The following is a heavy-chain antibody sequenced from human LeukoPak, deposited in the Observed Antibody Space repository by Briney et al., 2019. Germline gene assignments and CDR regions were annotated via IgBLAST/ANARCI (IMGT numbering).Heavy chain of an antibody. J-gene: IGHJ3*02. D-gene: IGHD3-22*01. CDR3: AKVRMITMIAYDAFDI. CDR1: GFTFSSYG. CDR2: IRYDGSNK. V-gene: IGHV3-30*02. Sequence: GGSLRLSCAASGFTFSSYGTHWVRQAPGKGLEWVAFIRYDGSNKYYADSVKGRFTISRDNSKNTLYLQMNSLRAEDTAIYYCAKVRMITMIAYDAFDIWGQGSMVTVSS.